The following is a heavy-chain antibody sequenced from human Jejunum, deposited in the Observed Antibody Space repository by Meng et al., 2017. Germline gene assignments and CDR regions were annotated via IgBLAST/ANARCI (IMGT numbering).Heavy chain of an antibody. V-gene: IGHV4-4*02. D-gene: IGHD2-21*01. CDR1: GDSISTNW. CDR2: IYHSGAF. J-gene: IGHJ4*02. Sequence: VKLEDSGQGMLKPSGTLSLNCAVSGDSISTNWWKWVRQPPGKGLEWIGEIYHSGAFNYNPSLRRRVTISVDKSKNQVSLKLDSLTAADTAVYYCARGAIGTRPFDYWAREPWSPSPQ. CDR3: ARGAIGTRPFDY.